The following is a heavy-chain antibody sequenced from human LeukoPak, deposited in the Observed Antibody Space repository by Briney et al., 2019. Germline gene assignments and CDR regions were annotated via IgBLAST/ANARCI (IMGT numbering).Heavy chain of an antibody. CDR1: GDSISSYY. CDR2: VYVTGST. D-gene: IGHD6-19*01. CDR3: ARDRQWLVDQ. V-gene: IGHV4-4*07. J-gene: IGHJ5*02. Sequence: SETLSLTCTVPGDSISSYYWSWIRQPAGKGLEWIGRVYVTGSTNHNPALQSRVTMSVDTSKNQFSLKLTSVTAADTAVYYCARDRQWLVDQWGQGSLVTVSS.